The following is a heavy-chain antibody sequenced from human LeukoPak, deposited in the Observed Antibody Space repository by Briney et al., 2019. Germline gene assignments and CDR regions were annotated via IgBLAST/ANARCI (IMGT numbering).Heavy chain of an antibody. D-gene: IGHD3-3*01. CDR2: ISGSGGST. CDR3: AKDSDYDFWSGYVGY. Sequence: GGSLRLSCAASGFTFSSYSMNWVRQAPGKGLEWVSAISGSGGSTYYADSVKGRFTISRDNSKNTLYLQMNSLRAEDTAVYYCAKDSDYDFWSGYVGYWGQGTLVTVSS. CDR1: GFTFSSYS. V-gene: IGHV3-23*01. J-gene: IGHJ4*02.